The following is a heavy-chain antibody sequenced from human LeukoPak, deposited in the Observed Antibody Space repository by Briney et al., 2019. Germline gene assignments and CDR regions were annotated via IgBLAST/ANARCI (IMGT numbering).Heavy chain of an antibody. CDR1: GYSFTSYW. CDR2: IDPSDSYT. CDR3: ARHLTGEWYFDL. D-gene: IGHD7-27*01. J-gene: IGHJ2*01. Sequence: GESLKISCKGSGYSFTSYWISWVRQMPGKGLEWMGRIDPSDSYTNNSPSFQGHVTISADKSISTAYLQWSSLKASDTAMYYCARHLTGEWYFDLWGRGTPVTVSS. V-gene: IGHV5-10-1*01.